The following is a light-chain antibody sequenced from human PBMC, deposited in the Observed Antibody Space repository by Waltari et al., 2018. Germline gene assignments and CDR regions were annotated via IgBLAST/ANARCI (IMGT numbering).Light chain of an antibody. V-gene: IGLV4-69*02. CDR1: SGHSSSA. CDR2: VNSDGSH. Sequence: QLVVTQSPSASASLGASVKLTCTLSSGHSSSAIAWHQQRPDKGPRYVMKVNSDGSHSKGAGIPDRFSGSSSGADRHLTISSLQSDDEADYYCQTWGTGISVVFGGGTKLTVL. CDR3: QTWGTGISVV. J-gene: IGLJ2*01.